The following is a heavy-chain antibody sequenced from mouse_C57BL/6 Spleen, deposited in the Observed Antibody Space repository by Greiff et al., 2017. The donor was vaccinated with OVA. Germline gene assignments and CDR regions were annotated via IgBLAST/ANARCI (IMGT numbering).Heavy chain of an antibody. CDR1: GYTFTSYW. CDR3: ARFPDYYGSSYDFDY. J-gene: IGHJ2*01. V-gene: IGHV1-52*01. Sequence: QVQLKQSGAELVRPGSSVKLSCKASGYTFTSYWMHWVKQRPIQGLEWIGNIDPSDSETHYNQKFKDKATLTVDKSSSTAYMQLSSLTSEDSAVYYCARFPDYYGSSYDFDYWGQGTTLTVSS. CDR2: IDPSDSET. D-gene: IGHD1-1*01.